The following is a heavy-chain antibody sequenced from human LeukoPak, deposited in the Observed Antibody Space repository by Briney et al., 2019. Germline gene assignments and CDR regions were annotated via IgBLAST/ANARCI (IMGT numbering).Heavy chain of an antibody. J-gene: IGHJ4*02. CDR3: ASYLTDYYFFDY. Sequence: GGSLRLSCAASGFTFSSYWMHWVRQAPGKGLAWVSRINSDGSSTSYADSVKGRFTISRDNAKNTLYLQMNSLRAEDTAVYYCASYLTDYYFFDYWGQGTLVTVSS. CDR2: INSDGSST. D-gene: IGHD3-3*01. V-gene: IGHV3-74*01. CDR1: GFTFSSYW.